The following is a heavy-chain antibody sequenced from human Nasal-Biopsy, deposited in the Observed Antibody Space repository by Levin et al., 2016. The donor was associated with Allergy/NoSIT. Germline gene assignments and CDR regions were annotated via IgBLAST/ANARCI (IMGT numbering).Heavy chain of an antibody. CDR2: MFYGGSA. Sequence: SETLSLTCTVSGVSIRSYYWNWIRQSPGKGLEWIAYMFYGGSATYNSSLKSRVTMSIDTSKNQLSLKLTSVTAADMAVYYCAREVYTPGPFDSWGQGVLVTVSS. CDR3: AREVYTPGPFDS. CDR1: GVSIRSYY. J-gene: IGHJ4*02. V-gene: IGHV4-59*01. D-gene: IGHD2-8*01.